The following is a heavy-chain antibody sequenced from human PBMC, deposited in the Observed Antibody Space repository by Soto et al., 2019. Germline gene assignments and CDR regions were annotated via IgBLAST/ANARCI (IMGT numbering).Heavy chain of an antibody. J-gene: IGHJ3*02. D-gene: IGHD3-22*01. CDR3: AKLPSDSSGYGDAFDI. Sequence: GGSLRLSCAASGFTFSSYGMHWVRQAPGKGLEWVAVISYDGSNKYYADSVKGRFTISRDNSKNTLYLQMNSLRAEDTAVYYCAKLPSDSSGYGDAFDIWGQGTMVTVSS. CDR1: GFTFSSYG. CDR2: ISYDGSNK. V-gene: IGHV3-30*18.